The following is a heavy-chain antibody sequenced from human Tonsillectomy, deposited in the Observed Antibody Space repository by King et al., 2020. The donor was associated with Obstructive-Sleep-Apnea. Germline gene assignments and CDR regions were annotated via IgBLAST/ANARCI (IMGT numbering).Heavy chain of an antibody. CDR2: ISYDGSNK. V-gene: IGHV3-30*04. D-gene: IGHD3-22*01. CDR3: ARDYYYDSSGYSLGYFDL. Sequence: VQLVESGGGVVQPGRSLRLSCAASGFTFSSYAMHWVRQAPGKGLEWVAVISYDGSNKNYADSVKGRFTISRDNSKNTLYLQMNSLKAEDTVVYYCARDYYYDSSGYSLGYFDLWGRGTLVTVSS. J-gene: IGHJ2*01. CDR1: GFTFSSYA.